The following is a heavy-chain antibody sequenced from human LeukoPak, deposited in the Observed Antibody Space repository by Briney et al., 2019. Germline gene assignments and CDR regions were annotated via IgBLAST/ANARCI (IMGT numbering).Heavy chain of an antibody. Sequence: ASVNVSFKASGYTFTSYDISWVRQTTGQGLEWMGWMNPNSGNTGYAQKFQGRVTMTRNTSITTAYMELSSLRSEDTAVYYCAVAAPFYYYYHMDVLGKGTTVTASS. D-gene: IGHD2-15*01. V-gene: IGHV1-8*01. J-gene: IGHJ6*03. CDR2: MNPNSGNT. CDR3: AVAAPFYYYYHMDV. CDR1: GYTFTSYD.